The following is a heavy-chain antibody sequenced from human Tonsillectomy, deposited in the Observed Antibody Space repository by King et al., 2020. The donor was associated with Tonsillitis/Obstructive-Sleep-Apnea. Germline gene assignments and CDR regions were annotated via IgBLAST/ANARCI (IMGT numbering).Heavy chain of an antibody. J-gene: IGHJ3*02. D-gene: IGHD2-15*01. V-gene: IGHV4-39*01. Sequence: LPLQESGPGLVKPSETLSLTCTVSGGSISSSSYYWGWIRQPPGKGLEWMGSIYYSGSTYYNPSLKSRVTISVDTSKNQFSLKLSSVPAADTAVYYCARLWDIVVVVAAKGAFDIWGQGTMVTVSS. CDR2: IYYSGST. CDR3: ARLWDIVVVVAAKGAFDI. CDR1: GGSISSSSYY.